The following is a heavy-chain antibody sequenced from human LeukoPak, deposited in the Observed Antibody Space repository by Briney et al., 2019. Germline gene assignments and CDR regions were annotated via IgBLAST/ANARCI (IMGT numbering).Heavy chain of an antibody. J-gene: IGHJ3*02. Sequence: SETLSLTCTVSGGSISSYYWSWIRQPPGKGLEWIGSIYYSGSTYYNPSLKSRVTISLDTSRNQFSLKLNSVTAADTAVYYCAKSNGYGLTDIWGQGTMVTVSS. D-gene: IGHD3-22*01. V-gene: IGHV4-39*07. CDR3: AKSNGYGLTDI. CDR2: IYYSGST. CDR1: GGSISSYY.